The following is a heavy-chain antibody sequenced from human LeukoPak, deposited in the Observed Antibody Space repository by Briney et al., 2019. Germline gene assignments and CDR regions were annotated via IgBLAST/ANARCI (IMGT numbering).Heavy chain of an antibody. D-gene: IGHD2-15*01. CDR3: ARDEDPYAFDI. CDR1: GYTLTGYY. V-gene: IGHV1-2*02. Sequence: ASVKVSCKASGYTLTGYYMHWVRQAPGQGLEWMGWINPYSGGTNYAQKSQGRVTMTRDTSISTAYMELSRLRSDDTAMYYCARDEDPYAFDIWGQGTMVTVSS. CDR2: INPYSGGT. J-gene: IGHJ3*02.